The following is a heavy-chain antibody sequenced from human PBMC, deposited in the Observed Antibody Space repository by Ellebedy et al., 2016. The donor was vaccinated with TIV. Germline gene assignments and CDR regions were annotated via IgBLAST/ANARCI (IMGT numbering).Heavy chain of an antibody. CDR3: ARDHGRVDV. J-gene: IGHJ3*01. CDR2: VYYSGTT. V-gene: IGHV4-31*03. D-gene: IGHD2-21*01. Sequence: SETLSLTCTVSGGSISRDDYYWSWIRQLPGKGLEWIGYVYYSGTTYYNPSLRSRVSISIDTFKNHFSLNLSSVTAADTAVYYCARDHGRVDVWGQGTMVTVSS. CDR1: GGSISRDDYY.